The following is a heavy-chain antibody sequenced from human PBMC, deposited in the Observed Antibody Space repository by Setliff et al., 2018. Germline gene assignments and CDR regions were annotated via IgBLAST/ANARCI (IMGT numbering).Heavy chain of an antibody. D-gene: IGHD1-26*01. Sequence: VKVSCKASGATFSSHGISWVRQAPGQGLEWMGGIIPITGTTNYAQRFQGRITISTDESSSTVYMEMSRLKSEDTAVYYCARGSIVGPTRGDFDFWGLGTLVTVSS. CDR1: GATFSSHG. V-gene: IGHV1-69*13. J-gene: IGHJ4*02. CDR3: ARGSIVGPTRGDFDF. CDR2: IIPITGTT.